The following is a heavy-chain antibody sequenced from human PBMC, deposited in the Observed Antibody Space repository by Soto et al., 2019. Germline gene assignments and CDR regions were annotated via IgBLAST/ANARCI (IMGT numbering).Heavy chain of an antibody. D-gene: IGHD3-3*01. Sequence: GGSLRLSCAASGFTFSSYGMHWVRQAPGKGLEWVAVIWYDGSNKYYADSVQGRFTISRDNSKNTLYLQMNSLRAEDTAVYYCARDLRDYDFWSGYYDYYYYYGMDVWGQGTTVTVSS. J-gene: IGHJ6*02. CDR1: GFTFSSYG. V-gene: IGHV3-33*01. CDR2: IWYDGSNK. CDR3: ARDLRDYDFWSGYYDYYYYYGMDV.